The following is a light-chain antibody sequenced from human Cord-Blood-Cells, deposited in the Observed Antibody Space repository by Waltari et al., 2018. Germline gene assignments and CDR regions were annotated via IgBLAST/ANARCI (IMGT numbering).Light chain of an antibody. CDR1: QSVSSY. Sequence: ELVFTQSPATLSLPPGDRATLSCRASQSVSSYFAWYQQKPGQAPRLLIYDASNRATGIPARFSGSGSGTDFTLTISSLEPEDFAVYYCQQRSNWPPWTFGQGTKVEIK. V-gene: IGKV3-11*01. J-gene: IGKJ1*01. CDR2: DAS. CDR3: QQRSNWPPWT.